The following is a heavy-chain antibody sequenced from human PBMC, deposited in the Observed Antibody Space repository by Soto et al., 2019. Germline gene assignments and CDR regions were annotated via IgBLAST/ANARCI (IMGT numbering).Heavy chain of an antibody. CDR1: GFAFSSYA. V-gene: IGHV3-30-3*01. Sequence: QVQLVESGGGVVQPGRSLRLSCAASGFAFSSYAMHWVRQAPGKGLEWVAVISYDGSNKYYADSVKGRFTISRDNSKNMLYLQMNSLRAEDTAVYYCARAGFGELSPSFDYWGQGTLVTVSS. CDR3: ARAGFGELSPSFDY. CDR2: ISYDGSNK. J-gene: IGHJ4*02. D-gene: IGHD3-10*01.